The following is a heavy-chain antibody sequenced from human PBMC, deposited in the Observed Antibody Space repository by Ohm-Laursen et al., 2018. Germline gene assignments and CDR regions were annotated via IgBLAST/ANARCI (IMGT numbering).Heavy chain of an antibody. CDR1: GFTFSTYW. Sequence: SLRLSCAASGFTFSTYWMSWARQAPGKGLEWVARIKQDGRETEYVDSVKGRFTISRDNARNSVSLQMNSLRAEDTAVYYCAKPDPTGSHYYYYGMGVWGQGTLVTVSS. CDR3: AKPDPTGSHYYYYGMGV. CDR2: IKQDGRET. D-gene: IGHD1-26*01. V-gene: IGHV3-7*03. J-gene: IGHJ6*02.